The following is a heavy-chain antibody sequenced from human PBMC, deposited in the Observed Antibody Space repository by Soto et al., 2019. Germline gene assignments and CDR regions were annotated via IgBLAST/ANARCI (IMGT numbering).Heavy chain of an antibody. Sequence: TLSLTCTVSGGSISSGDYYWSWIRQPPGKGLEWIGYIYYSGNTYYNPSLKSRVTISVDTSKNQFSLKLSSVTAADTAVYCCARLPSRMINAFDIWGQGTMVTVSS. CDR3: ARLPSRMINAFDI. CDR2: IYYSGNT. V-gene: IGHV4-30-4*01. J-gene: IGHJ3*02. CDR1: GGSISSGDYY. D-gene: IGHD3-16*01.